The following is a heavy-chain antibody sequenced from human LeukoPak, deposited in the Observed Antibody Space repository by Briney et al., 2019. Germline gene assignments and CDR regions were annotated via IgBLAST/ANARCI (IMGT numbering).Heavy chain of an antibody. CDR1: GFTFSSYW. CDR3: ARERGGYCSGATCYKAFDI. V-gene: IGHV3-74*01. Sequence: GGSLRLSCAASGFTFSSYWMHWVRQAPGKGLVWVSRVNSDGSSTTYADSVKGRFTISRDNAKNTLYLQMNSLRAEDTAVYYCARERGGYCSGATCYKAFDIWGQGTMVTVSS. CDR2: VNSDGSST. D-gene: IGHD2-2*02. J-gene: IGHJ3*02.